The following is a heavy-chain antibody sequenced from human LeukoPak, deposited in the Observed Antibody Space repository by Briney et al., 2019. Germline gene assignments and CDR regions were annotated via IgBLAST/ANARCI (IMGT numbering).Heavy chain of an antibody. V-gene: IGHV3-30*03. Sequence: PGGSLRLSCAASGFIFSNYGMHWVRQAPGKGLEWVAIILYDGTKNYQTESVKGRFTISRDNSKNTLYLQMNNLRPDDTAVYYCAGSVSSSWPYDYWGQGTLVTVSS. J-gene: IGHJ4*02. CDR3: AGSVSSSWPYDY. CDR1: GFIFSNYG. D-gene: IGHD6-13*01. CDR2: ILYDGTKN.